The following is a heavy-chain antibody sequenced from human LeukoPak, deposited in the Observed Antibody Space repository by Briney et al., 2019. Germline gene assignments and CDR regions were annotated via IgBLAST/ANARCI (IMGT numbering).Heavy chain of an antibody. J-gene: IGHJ4*02. V-gene: IGHV4-59*01. D-gene: IGHD4-11*01. CDR3: ARGLGQYGHNSDY. Sequence: TSETLSLTCTVSGGSISSYYWSWIRQPPGKGLEWIGYIYYSGSTNYNPSLKSRVTISVDTSKNQFSLKLSSVTAADTAVYYCARGLGQYGHNSDYWGQGTLVTVSS. CDR1: GGSISSYY. CDR2: IYYSGST.